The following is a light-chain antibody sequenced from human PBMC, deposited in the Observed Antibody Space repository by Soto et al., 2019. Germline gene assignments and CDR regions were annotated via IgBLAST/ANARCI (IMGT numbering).Light chain of an antibody. Sequence: QSALTQPPSASGSLGQSVTISCTGTSSDVGGYNYVSWYQQHPGKAPKLMIYEVSKRPSGVPDRFSGSKSGNTASLTVSGLQAEDEADFYCSSYAGRNNVVFGGGTKVTVL. CDR2: EVS. J-gene: IGLJ2*01. V-gene: IGLV2-8*01. CDR3: SSYAGRNNVV. CDR1: SSDVGGYNY.